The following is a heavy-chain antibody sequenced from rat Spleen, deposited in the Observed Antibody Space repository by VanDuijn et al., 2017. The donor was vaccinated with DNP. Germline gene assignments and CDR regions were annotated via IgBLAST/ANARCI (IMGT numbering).Heavy chain of an antibody. CDR2: ISTSGGST. Sequence: EVQLVESGGGLVQPGRSLKLSCVGSGFTFRNYGMAWVRQAPKKGLEWVATISTSGGSTYYRDSVKGRFTISRDNAKSTLYLQMDSLRSEDTATYYCARGGRSYFDYWGQGVMVTVSS. J-gene: IGHJ2*01. D-gene: IGHD1-11*01. CDR1: GFTFRNYG. CDR3: ARGGRSYFDY. V-gene: IGHV5S13*01.